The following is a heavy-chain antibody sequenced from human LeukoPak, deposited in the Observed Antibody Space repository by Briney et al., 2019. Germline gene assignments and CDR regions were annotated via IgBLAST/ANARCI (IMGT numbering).Heavy chain of an antibody. J-gene: IGHJ5*02. CDR2: IYYSGST. D-gene: IGHD1-26*01. CDR1: GGSISSYY. CDR3: ARDRIVGASNWFDP. Sequence: SETLSLTCTVSGGSISSYYWSWIRQPPGKGLEWIGYIYYSGSTNYNPSLKSRVTISVDTSKNQFSLKLSSVTAADTAVYYCARDRIVGASNWFDPWGQGTLVTVSS. V-gene: IGHV4-59*01.